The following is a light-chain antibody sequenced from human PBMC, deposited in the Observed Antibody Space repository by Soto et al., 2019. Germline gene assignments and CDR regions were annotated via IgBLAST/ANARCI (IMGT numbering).Light chain of an antibody. CDR1: QSVSSSY. CDR2: KAS. J-gene: IGKJ1*01. Sequence: EIVLTQSPGTLSLSPGERATLSCRASQSVSSSYLAWYQQKPGQAPRLLIYKASSRATGIPDRCSGSGSGTEFTLTISSLQSEDFAVYYCQQYNNWPPVTFGQGTKVDIK. CDR3: QQYNNWPPVT. V-gene: IGKV3-20*01.